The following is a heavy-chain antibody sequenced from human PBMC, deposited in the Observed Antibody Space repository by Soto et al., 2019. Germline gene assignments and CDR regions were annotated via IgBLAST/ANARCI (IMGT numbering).Heavy chain of an antibody. CDR1: GGSVSSGSYY. J-gene: IGHJ5*02. CDR2: IYYSGST. D-gene: IGHD3-22*01. CDR3: ARDETGYYSNWFDP. V-gene: IGHV4-61*01. Sequence: PSETLSLTCTVSGGSVSSGSYYWSWIRQPPGKGLEWIGYIYYSGSTNYNPSLKSRVTISVDTSKNQFSLKLSSVTAADTAVYYCARDETGYYSNWFDPWGQGTLVTVSS.